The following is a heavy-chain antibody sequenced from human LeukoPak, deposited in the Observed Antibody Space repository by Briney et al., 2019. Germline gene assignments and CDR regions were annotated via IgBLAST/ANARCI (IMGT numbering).Heavy chain of an antibody. V-gene: IGHV4-4*07. D-gene: IGHD2-21*01. CDR1: GGSISSYY. Sequence: SETLSLTCTVSGGSISSYYWSWIRQPSGKGLEWIGLIYTSGSTNYNPSLKSRVTMSVDTSKNQFSLKLSSVTAADTAVYYCAMTPRCGGDCYHSDDYWGQGTLVTVSS. CDR3: AMTPRCGGDCYHSDDY. CDR2: IYTSGST. J-gene: IGHJ4*02.